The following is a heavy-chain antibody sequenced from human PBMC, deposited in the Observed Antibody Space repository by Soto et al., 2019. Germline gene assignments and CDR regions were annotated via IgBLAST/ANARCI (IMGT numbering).Heavy chain of an antibody. D-gene: IGHD2-15*01. CDR3: ARAWWPDGFSDY. V-gene: IGHV1-69*13. CDR1: GGTFSSYA. J-gene: IGHJ4*02. CDR2: IILIFGTA. Sequence: GASVQVSCKGSGGTFSSYAISGVRQAPGQGLEWMGGIILIFGTANYAQKFQGRVTITADESTSTAYMELSSLRSEDTAVYYCARAWWPDGFSDYWGQGTLVTVSS.